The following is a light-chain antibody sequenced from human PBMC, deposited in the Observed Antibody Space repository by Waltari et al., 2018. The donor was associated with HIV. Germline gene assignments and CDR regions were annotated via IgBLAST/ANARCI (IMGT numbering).Light chain of an antibody. V-gene: IGLV1-44*01. CDR1: ISNIGSNS. CDR3: ATWDDTLSGPV. Sequence: QSVLTQPTSASGTPGQKITISFSGTISNIGSNSVNWYQQFSGAAPKLLIFSNNQHPSGVPARFSGSTSGSSASLAISGLHSDDEAIYHCATWDDTLSGPVFGGGTKLTVL. J-gene: IGLJ3*02. CDR2: SNN.